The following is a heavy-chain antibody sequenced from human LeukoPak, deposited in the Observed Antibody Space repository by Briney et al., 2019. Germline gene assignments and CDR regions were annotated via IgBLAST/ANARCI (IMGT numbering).Heavy chain of an antibody. V-gene: IGHV2-5*02. Sequence: SGPTLVKPTQTLTLTCTFSGFSLSTSGVGVGWIRQPPGKALEWLALIYWDDDKRYSPSLKSRLTITKDTSKNQVVLTMTNMDPVDTATYYCAHRPEREPRRGSVAFDIWGQGTMVTVSS. CDR2: IYWDDDK. J-gene: IGHJ3*02. CDR3: AHRPEREPRRGSVAFDI. D-gene: IGHD1-26*01. CDR1: GFSLSTSGVG.